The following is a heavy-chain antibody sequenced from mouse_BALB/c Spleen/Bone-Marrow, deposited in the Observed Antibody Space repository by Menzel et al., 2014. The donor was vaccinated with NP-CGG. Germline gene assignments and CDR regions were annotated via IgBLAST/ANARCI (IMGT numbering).Heavy chain of an antibody. J-gene: IGHJ1*01. CDR2: IDPANGNT. CDR1: GFNIKDTY. CDR3: ARYDYGWYFYV. D-gene: IGHD1-1*01. Sequence: EVQLVESGAELVKPGASVKLSCTASGFNIKDTYMHWVKQRPEQGLEWIGRIDPANGNTKYDPKFQGKATITADTSSNTAYLQLSSLTSEDTAVYYCARYDYGWYFYVWGAGTTVTVSS. V-gene: IGHV14-3*02.